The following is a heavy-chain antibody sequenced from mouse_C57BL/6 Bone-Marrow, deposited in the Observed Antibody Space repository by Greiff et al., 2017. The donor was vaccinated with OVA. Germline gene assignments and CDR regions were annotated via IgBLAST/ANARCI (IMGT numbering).Heavy chain of an antibody. V-gene: IGHV10-1*01. J-gene: IGHJ3*01. D-gene: IGHD2-3*01. CDR3: VRQRWSFAY. CDR1: GFSFNTYA. CDR2: IRSKSNNYAT. Sequence: EVHLVESGGGLVQPKGSLKLSCAASGFSFNTYAMNWVRQAPGKGLGWVARIRSKSNNYATYYADSVKDRFTISRDDSESMLYLQMNNLKTEDTAMYYCVRQRWSFAYWGQGTLVTVSA.